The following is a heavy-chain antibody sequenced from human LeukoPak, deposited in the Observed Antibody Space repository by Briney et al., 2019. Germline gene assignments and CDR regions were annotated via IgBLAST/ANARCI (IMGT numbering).Heavy chain of an antibody. J-gene: IGHJ6*03. Sequence: GGSLRLSCAASGFTLNAYYMYWVRQVPGKGLVWVSRISRHGTAIGYADSVKGRFTISRDGAKNTLYLQMDSLTADDAALYYCARECVTGGCYYMDVWGKGTTVTVS. V-gene: IGHV3-74*01. CDR1: GFTLNAYY. D-gene: IGHD2-8*02. CDR2: ISRHGTAI. CDR3: ARECVTGGCYYMDV.